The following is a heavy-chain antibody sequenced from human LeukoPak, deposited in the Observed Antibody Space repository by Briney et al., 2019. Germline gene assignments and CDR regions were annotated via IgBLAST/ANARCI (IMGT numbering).Heavy chain of an antibody. Sequence: GGSLRLSCAASGFTFSSYAMSWVRQAPGKGLGWVSAISGSGSSTYDADSVKGRFTISRDNSKNTLYLQMNSLRAEDTAVYYCAKVGSAAAYLYYFDYWGQGTLVTVSS. D-gene: IGHD6-13*01. J-gene: IGHJ4*02. CDR3: AKVGSAAAYLYYFDY. V-gene: IGHV3-23*01. CDR2: ISGSGSST. CDR1: GFTFSSYA.